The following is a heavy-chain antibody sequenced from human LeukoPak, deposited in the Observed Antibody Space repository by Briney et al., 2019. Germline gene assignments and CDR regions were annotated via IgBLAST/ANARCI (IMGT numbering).Heavy chain of an antibody. J-gene: IGHJ4*02. CDR2: INHSGST. V-gene: IGHV4-34*01. D-gene: IGHD3-3*01. CDR3: ARAYYDFWSGYFDY. CDR1: GGSFSGYY. Sequence: SSETLSLTCAVYGGSFSGYYWSWIRQPPGKGLEWIGEINHSGSTNYNPSLKSRVTISVDTSKNQFSLKLSSVTAADTAVYYCARAYYDFWSGYFDYWGQGTLVTVSS.